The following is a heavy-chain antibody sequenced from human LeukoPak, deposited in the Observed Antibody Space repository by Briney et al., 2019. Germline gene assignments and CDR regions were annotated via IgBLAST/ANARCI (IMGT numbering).Heavy chain of an antibody. J-gene: IGHJ4*02. CDR3: AIDAGPHCRGSSCPIEYFYY. CDR2: IIPVFGSP. Sequence: SVNVSCKVSGDTFSSHVITWVRQAPGQGLEWMGGIIPVFGSPNFAQRFQGRITISADESTGTAYMELSSLRSDDTAVYYCAIDAGPHCRGSSCPIEYFYYWGQGSLVTVSS. CDR1: GDTFSSHV. D-gene: IGHD3-10*01. V-gene: IGHV1-69*13.